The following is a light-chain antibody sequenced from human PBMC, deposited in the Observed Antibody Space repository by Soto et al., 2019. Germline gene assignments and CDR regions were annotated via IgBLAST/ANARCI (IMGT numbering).Light chain of an antibody. Sequence: EVVLTQSPGTLSLSPGERATLSCRASQSVTNSYLAWYQQKPGQAPRLLIYDASRRATGIPDRFSGSGSGTDFTLTITGLEPDDFAVYYCQQYGSSPTFGQGTRLEIK. CDR3: QQYGSSPT. J-gene: IGKJ5*01. CDR2: DAS. CDR1: QSVTNSY. V-gene: IGKV3-20*01.